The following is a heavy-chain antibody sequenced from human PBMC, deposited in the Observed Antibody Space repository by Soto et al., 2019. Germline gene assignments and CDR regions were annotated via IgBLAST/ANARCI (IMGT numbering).Heavy chain of an antibody. J-gene: IGHJ2*01. CDR1: GGSISGGVYY. D-gene: IGHD4-17*01. V-gene: IGHV4-30-4*01. CDR2: IFDSGST. Sequence: QVQLQESGPGLVKPSQTLSLTCTVSGGSISGGVYYWSWIRQPPGKGLEWIGYIFDSGSTYYNPSLKSRVTISVDTSKNQFSLRLSSVTDADTAVYYCAREIIPLTTDWYFDLWGRGTLVTVSS. CDR3: AREIIPLTTDWYFDL.